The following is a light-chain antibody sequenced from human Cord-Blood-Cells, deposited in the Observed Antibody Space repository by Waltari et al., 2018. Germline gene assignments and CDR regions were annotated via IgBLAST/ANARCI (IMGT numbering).Light chain of an antibody. V-gene: IGLV3-25*03. Sequence: SYELSQPHHVSGCPGQTARTTCAGHALPKPYAYWYQQKPGQAPVLVVYKESERPSGIPERFSGSSSGTTVTLTISGVQAEDEADYYWQSADSSGTYVVLGGGTKVAVL. J-gene: IGLJ2*01. CDR2: KES. CDR3: QSADSSGTYVV. CDR1: ALPKPY.